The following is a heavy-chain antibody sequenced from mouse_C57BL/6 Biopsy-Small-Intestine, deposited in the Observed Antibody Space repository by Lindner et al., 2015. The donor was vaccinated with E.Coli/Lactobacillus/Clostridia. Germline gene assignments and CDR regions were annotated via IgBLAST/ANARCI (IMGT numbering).Heavy chain of an antibody. J-gene: IGHJ3*01. V-gene: IGHV1-39*01. CDR3: ARHYGYDDGRAWFAY. Sequence: VQLQESGPELVKPGASVKISCKASGYSFTDYNMNWVKQSNGKSLEWIGVINPNYGTTSYNQKFKGKATLTVDTSSSTAYMQLRSLTSEDSAVYFCARHYGYDDGRAWFAYWGQGTLVTVSA. CDR1: GYSFTDYN. D-gene: IGHD2-2*01. CDR2: INPNYGTT.